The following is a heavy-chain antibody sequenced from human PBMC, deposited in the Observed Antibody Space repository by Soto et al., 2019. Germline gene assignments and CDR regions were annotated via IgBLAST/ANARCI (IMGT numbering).Heavy chain of an antibody. CDR2: IWYDGSNK. CDR3: ARDLGGGMDV. Sequence: QVQLVESGGGVVQPGRSLRLSCAASGFTFSSYGMHWVRQAPGKGLEWVAVIWYDGSNKYYADSVKGRFTISRDNSKKTLDVQMNSLRAGDKAVYYCARDLGGGMDVWGQGTTVTVSS. V-gene: IGHV3-33*01. CDR1: GFTFSSYG. D-gene: IGHD3-16*01. J-gene: IGHJ6*02.